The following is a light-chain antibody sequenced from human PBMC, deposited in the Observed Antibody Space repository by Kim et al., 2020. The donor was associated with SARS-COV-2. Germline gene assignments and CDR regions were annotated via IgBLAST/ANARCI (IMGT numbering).Light chain of an antibody. Sequence: SYELTQAPSVSVAPGKTAKIICGGHNIRTKRVHWYQQKPGQAPELVVYDDSDRPSRIPERFSGSNSGNTATLTISRVEAEDEADYYCQVWDSYNDHVVFGGGTQLTVL. CDR1: NIRTKR. V-gene: IGLV3-21*03. CDR3: QVWDSYNDHVV. CDR2: DDS. J-gene: IGLJ2*01.